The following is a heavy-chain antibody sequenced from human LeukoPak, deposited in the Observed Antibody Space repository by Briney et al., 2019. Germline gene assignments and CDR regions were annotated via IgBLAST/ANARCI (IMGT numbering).Heavy chain of an antibody. CDR3: TRGLDYYYGSGLYYMDV. V-gene: IGHV3-73*01. D-gene: IGHD3-10*01. CDR2: IRSKANSYAT. Sequence: PGGSLRLSCAASGFTFSGSAMHWVRQASGKGLEWVGRIRSKANSYATAYAASVKGRFTISRDDSKNTAYLQMNSLKTEDTAVYYCTRGLDYYYGSGLYYMDVWGEGTTVTVSS. CDR1: GFTFSGSA. J-gene: IGHJ6*03.